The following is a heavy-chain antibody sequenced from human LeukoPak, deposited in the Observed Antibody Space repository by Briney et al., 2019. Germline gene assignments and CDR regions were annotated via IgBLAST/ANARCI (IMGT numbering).Heavy chain of an antibody. CDR1: GFTFSDYY. D-gene: IGHD2-15*01. J-gene: IGHJ6*03. V-gene: IGHV3-11*01. Sequence: PGGSLRLSCAASGFTFSDYYMSWIRQAPGKGLEWVPYISSSGSTIYDADSVKGRFTISRDNAKNSLYLQMNSLRAEDTAIYYCAKNGDRGAYCTGGTCYPYFYYYMDVWGKGTTVTI. CDR3: AKNGDRGAYCTGGTCYPYFYYYMDV. CDR2: ISSSGSTI.